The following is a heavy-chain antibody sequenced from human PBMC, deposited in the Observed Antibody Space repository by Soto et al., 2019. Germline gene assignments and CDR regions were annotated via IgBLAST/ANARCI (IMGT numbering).Heavy chain of an antibody. CDR3: ARDPLLKRIYYYYYYMDV. J-gene: IGHJ6*03. CDR1: GYTFTSYA. V-gene: IGHV1-3*01. Sequence: QVQLVQSGAEVKKPWASVKVSCKASGYTFTSYAMHWVRQAPGQRLEWMGWINAGNGNTKYSQKFQGRVTITSDTAASTAYMELSSLRSEDTAVYYCARDPLLKRIYYYYYYMDVWGKGTTVTVSS. CDR2: INAGNGNT.